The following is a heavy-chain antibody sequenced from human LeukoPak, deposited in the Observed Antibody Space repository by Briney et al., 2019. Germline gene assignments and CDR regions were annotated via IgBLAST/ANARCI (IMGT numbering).Heavy chain of an antibody. CDR2: ISYDGSNK. CDR3: ARERQWLAYYYYYMDV. D-gene: IGHD6-19*01. Sequence: GGSLRLSCAASGFTFSSYAMHWVRQAPGKGLEWVAVISYDGSNKHYADSVKGRFTISRDNSKNTLYLQMNSLRAEDTAVYYCARERQWLAYYYYYMDVRGKGTTVTVSS. V-gene: IGHV3-30-3*01. CDR1: GFTFSSYA. J-gene: IGHJ6*03.